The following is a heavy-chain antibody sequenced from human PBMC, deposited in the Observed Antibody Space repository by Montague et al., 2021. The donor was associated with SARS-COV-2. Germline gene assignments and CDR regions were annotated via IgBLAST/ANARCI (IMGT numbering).Heavy chain of an antibody. D-gene: IGHD2-2*01. V-gene: IGHV3-21*01. J-gene: IGHJ6*02. Sequence: SLRLSCAASGFTFRNYTINWVRQAPGKGLGWVSSVSSAGVYIHYADSLKGRFTITRDNAKNSVYLQMNSLRVEDTAVYYCARMYCSSTTCSPYYYGLDVWGQGTTVTVSS. CDR3: ARMYCSSTTCSPYYYGLDV. CDR2: VSSAGVYI. CDR1: GFTFRNYT.